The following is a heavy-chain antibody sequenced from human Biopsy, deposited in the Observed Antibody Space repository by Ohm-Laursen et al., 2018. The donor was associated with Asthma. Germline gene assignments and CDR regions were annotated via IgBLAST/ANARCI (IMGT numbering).Heavy chain of an antibody. CDR2: IDWEEDK. CDR3: TRHNDY. CDR1: GLSPSSSGAN. V-gene: IGHV2-70*04. J-gene: IGHJ4*02. Sequence: TQTLTLTYSFSGLSPSSSGANVNWIRQPPGKALEWLARIDWEEDKFYSTSLRTRLTISKGSSEDQVVLTMTNMGPVDTATYYCTRHNDYWGPGILVTVSS. D-gene: IGHD1-14*01.